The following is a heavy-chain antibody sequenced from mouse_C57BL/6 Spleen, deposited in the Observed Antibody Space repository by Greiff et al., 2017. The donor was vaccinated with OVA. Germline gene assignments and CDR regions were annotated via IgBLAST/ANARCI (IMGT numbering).Heavy chain of an antibody. CDR1: GYTFTSYW. CDR2: IHPNSGST. Sequence: QVQPKQPGAELVKPGASVKLSCKASGYTFTSYWMHWVKQRPGQGLEWIGMIHPNSGSTNYNEKFKSKATLTVDKSSSTAYMQLSSLTSEDSAVYYCARLDYYGSSDAMDYWGQGTSVTVSS. D-gene: IGHD1-1*01. CDR3: ARLDYYGSSDAMDY. V-gene: IGHV1-64*01. J-gene: IGHJ4*01.